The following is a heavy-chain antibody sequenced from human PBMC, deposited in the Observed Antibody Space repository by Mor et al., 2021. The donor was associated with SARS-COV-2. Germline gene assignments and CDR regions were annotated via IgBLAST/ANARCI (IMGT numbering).Heavy chain of an antibody. J-gene: IGHJ1*01. CDR2: IYYSGST. CDR3: ARDYTYYQGSSGYGSINQAPGYFHH. V-gene: IGHV4-39*07. Sequence: GLEWIGSIYYSGSTYYNPSLKSRVTISVDTSKNQFSLKLSSVTAADTAVYYCARDYTYYQGSSGYGSINQAPGYFHHWGQGTL. D-gene: IGHD3-22*01.